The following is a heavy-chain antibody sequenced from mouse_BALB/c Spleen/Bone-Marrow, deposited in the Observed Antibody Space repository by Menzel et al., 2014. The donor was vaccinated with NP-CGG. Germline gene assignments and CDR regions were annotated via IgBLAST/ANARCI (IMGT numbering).Heavy chain of an antibody. J-gene: IGHJ1*01. D-gene: IGHD1-1*02. CDR1: GYVFSSSW. CDR3: ARRRTFITSVVDYFDV. V-gene: IGHV1-82*01. CDR2: IYPGDGNT. Sequence: VKLVESGPELVKPGASVKISCRASGYVFSSSWMNWVKQRPGQGLEWIGRIYPGDGNTNYNGKFKGKATLTADTSSSTAYMQISSLTSVDSAVYFCARRRTFITSVVDYFDVWGAGTTVTGSS.